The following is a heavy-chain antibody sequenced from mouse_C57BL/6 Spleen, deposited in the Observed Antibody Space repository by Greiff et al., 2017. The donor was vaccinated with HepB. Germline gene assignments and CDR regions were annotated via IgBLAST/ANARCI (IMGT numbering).Heavy chain of an antibody. D-gene: IGHD1-1*01. J-gene: IGHJ2*01. CDR2: IYPGDGDT. V-gene: IGHV1-82*01. CDR3: ARSDTTVVPAFDY. Sequence: QVHVKQSGPELVKPGASVKISCKASGYAFSSSWMNWVKQRPGKGLEWIGRIYPGDGDTNYNGKFKGKATLTADKSSSTAYMQLSSLTSEDSAVYFCARSDTTVVPAFDYWGQGTTLTVSS. CDR1: GYAFSSSW.